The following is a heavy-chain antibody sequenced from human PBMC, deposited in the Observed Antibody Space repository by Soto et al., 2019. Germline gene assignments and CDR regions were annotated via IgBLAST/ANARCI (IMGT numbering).Heavy chain of an antibody. V-gene: IGHV3-30*18. CDR3: AKDHAVASYYYYYMDV. CDR2: ISYDGSNK. D-gene: IGHD6-19*01. J-gene: IGHJ6*03. CDR1: GFTFSSYG. Sequence: GGSLRLSCAASGFTFSSYGMHWIRQAPGKGLEWVAVISYDGSNKYYADSVKGRFTISRDNSKNTLYLQMNSLRAEDTAVYYCAKDHAVASYYYYYMDVWGKGTTVTVS.